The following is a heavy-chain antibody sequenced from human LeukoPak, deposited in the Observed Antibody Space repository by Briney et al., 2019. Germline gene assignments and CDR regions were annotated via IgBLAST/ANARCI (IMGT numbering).Heavy chain of an antibody. V-gene: IGHV3-74*01. CDR1: GFRFSDFW. J-gene: IGHJ4*02. CDR3: ASDRVLGSGSLDN. Sequence: GGSLRLSCTASGFRFSDFWIHWVRQAPGKGLEWVSRIRGDWHDTTYADSVKGRFTISRDNAQNTLYLQMNSPRVEDTAVYYCASDRVLGSGSLDNWGQGTLVTVSS. D-gene: IGHD3-10*01. CDR2: IRGDWHDT.